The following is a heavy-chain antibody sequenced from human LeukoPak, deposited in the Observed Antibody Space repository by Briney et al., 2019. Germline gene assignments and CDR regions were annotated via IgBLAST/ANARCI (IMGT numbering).Heavy chain of an antibody. V-gene: IGHV4-39*01. J-gene: IGHJ1*01. CDR3: ARLGGEGYFQH. CDR2: IYYSGIST. CDR1: GPSLSSRSYY. Sequence: SETLSLNRTVSGPSLSSRSYYWGWIRQPPGKGLEWVGSIYYSGISTYYNPSLKSRVTISIDTSKNQFSLKLSSVTAADTAVYYCARLGGEGYFQHWGQGTLVTVSS. D-gene: IGHD4-17*01.